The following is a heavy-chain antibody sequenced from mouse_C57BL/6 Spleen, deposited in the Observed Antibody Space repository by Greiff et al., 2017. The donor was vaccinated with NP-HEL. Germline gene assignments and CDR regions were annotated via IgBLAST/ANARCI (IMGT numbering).Heavy chain of an antibody. CDR1: GFTFSSYA. J-gene: IGHJ2*01. V-gene: IGHV5-4*01. D-gene: IGHD2-4*01. CDR2: ISDGGSYT. Sequence: VQLKESGGGLVKPGGSLKLSCAASGFTFSSYAMSWVRQTPEKRLEWVATISDGGSYTYYPDNVKGRFTISRDNAKNNLYLQMSHLKSEDTAMYYCARERGEYDYDDFDYWGQGTTLTVSS. CDR3: ARERGEYDYDDFDY.